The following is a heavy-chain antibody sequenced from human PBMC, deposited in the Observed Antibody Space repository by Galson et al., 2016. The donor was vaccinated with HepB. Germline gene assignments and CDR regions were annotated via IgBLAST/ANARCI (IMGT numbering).Heavy chain of an antibody. CDR2: IYYSGST. V-gene: IGHV4-61*01. D-gene: IGHD4-17*01. CDR3: AIWPTDYGDYVPWFDP. J-gene: IGHJ5*02. Sequence: SETLSLTCTVSGGSVSSGSYYWSWIRQPPGKGLEWIGYIYYSGSTNYNPSLKSRVTISVATSKNQFSLKLSSVTAADTAVYYCAIWPTDYGDYVPWFDPWGQGTLVTVSS. CDR1: GGSVSSGSYY.